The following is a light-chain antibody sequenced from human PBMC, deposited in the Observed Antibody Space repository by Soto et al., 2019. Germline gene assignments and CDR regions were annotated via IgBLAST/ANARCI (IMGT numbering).Light chain of an antibody. CDR2: AAS. V-gene: IGKV1-39*01. Sequence: DIQMTQSPSTLSASVGDRVTSTCRASQSISSWLAWYQQKPGKAPKLLIYAASSLQSGVPSRFSGSGSGTDFTLTISSLQPEDFATYYCQQSYSTPPWTFGQGTKVDI. J-gene: IGKJ1*01. CDR3: QQSYSTPPWT. CDR1: QSISSW.